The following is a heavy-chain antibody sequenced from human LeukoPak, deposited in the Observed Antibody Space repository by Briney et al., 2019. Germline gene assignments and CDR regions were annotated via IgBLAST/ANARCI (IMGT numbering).Heavy chain of an antibody. CDR3: TTTQGVPSCDAFHI. D-gene: IGHD6-6*01. CDR2: LESKSAGGTT. V-gene: IGHV3-15*04. CDR1: GFTFSNAW. J-gene: IGHJ3*02. Sequence: PGGSLRLSCAASGFTFSNAWMNWVRQAPGKGLEWVGRLESKSAGGTTDYAAPVKGRFTISRDDSRNTVFLQMNSLKIEDTAIYYCTTTQGVPSCDAFHIWGQGTMVTVSS.